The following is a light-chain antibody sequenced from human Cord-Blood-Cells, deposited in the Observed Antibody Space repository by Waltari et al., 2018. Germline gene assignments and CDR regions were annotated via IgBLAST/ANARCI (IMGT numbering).Light chain of an antibody. CDR3: SAWDSSLSAQV. CDR1: SNNVGNKG. J-gene: IGLJ2*01. Sequence: QAGLTQPPSVSKGLRQTATLTCTGNSNNVGNKGAAWLQQHQGHPPKLRSYRKNNRPSGISERLSASRSGNTASLTITGLQPEDEADYYCSAWDSSLSAQVFGGGTKLTVL. V-gene: IGLV10-54*01. CDR2: RKN.